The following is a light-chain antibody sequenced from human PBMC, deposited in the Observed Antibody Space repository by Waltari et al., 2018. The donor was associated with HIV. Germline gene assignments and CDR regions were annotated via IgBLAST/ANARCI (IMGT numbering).Light chain of an antibody. V-gene: IGKV3-15*01. CDR1: QSVNSN. CDR3: QQYNNWPPGSIT. J-gene: IGKJ5*01. Sequence: EIMMTQSPATLSVSPGERASLSCRASQSVNSNLAWYQQTPGQAPRLLIYGASTRATGIPARFSGSGSGTEFTLTISSLQSEDFGVYYCQQYNNWPPGSITVGQGTRLEIK. CDR2: GAS.